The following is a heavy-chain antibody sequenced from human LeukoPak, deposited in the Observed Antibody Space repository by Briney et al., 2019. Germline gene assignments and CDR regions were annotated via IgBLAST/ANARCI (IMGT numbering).Heavy chain of an antibody. CDR1: GFTFSSYG. V-gene: IGHV3-30*18. J-gene: IGHJ4*02. Sequence: GGSLRLSCAASGFTFSSYGMHWVRPAPGKGLEWVAVISYDGSNKYYADSVKGRSTISRDNSKNTLYLQMNSLRAEDTAVYYCAKEGDSSSWYLYFDYWGQGTLVTVSS. CDR3: AKEGDSSSWYLYFDY. CDR2: ISYDGSNK. D-gene: IGHD6-13*01.